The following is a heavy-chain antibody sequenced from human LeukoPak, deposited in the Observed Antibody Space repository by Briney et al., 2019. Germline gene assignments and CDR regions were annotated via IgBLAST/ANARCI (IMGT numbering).Heavy chain of an antibody. D-gene: IGHD3-16*02. J-gene: IGHJ4*02. V-gene: IGHV3-15*01. CDR1: GFTFSNAW. Sequence: GGSLRLSCAASGFTFSNAWMSWVRQAPGKGLEWVGRIKSKTDGGTTDYAAPVKGRFTISTDASKNPLYLQMNSLKAEDTAVYYCTTVDDYVWGSYRYGYWGQGTLVTVSS. CDR2: IKSKTDGGTT. CDR3: TTVDDYVWGSYRYGY.